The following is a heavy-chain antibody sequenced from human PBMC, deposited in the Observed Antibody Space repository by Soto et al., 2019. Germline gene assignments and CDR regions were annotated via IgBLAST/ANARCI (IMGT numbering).Heavy chain of an antibody. D-gene: IGHD3-10*01. V-gene: IGHV3-33*01. J-gene: IGHJ4*02. CDR2: IWYDGSNK. Sequence: GGSLRLSCAASGFTFSSYGMHWVRQAPGKGLEWVAVIWYDGSNKYYADSVKGRFTISRDNSKNTLYLQMNSLRAEDTAVYYCARDVTMVRGAETPDYWGQGTLVTVSS. CDR1: GFTFSSYG. CDR3: ARDVTMVRGAETPDY.